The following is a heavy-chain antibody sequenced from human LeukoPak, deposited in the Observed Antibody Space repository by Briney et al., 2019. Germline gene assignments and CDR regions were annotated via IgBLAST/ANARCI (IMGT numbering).Heavy chain of an antibody. D-gene: IGHD2-15*01. CDR1: GLSFSSYW. V-gene: IGHV3-21*05. CDR2: ISSASSYT. J-gene: IGHJ3*02. CDR3: ARDRFCSGGTCLDAFDI. Sequence: GGSLRLSCAASGLSFSSYWMHWVRQAPGKGLEWLSYISSASSYTNYADSVKGRFTISRDNAKNSLYLQMNSLRAEDTAVYYCARDRFCSGGTCLDAFDIWGQGTMVTVSS.